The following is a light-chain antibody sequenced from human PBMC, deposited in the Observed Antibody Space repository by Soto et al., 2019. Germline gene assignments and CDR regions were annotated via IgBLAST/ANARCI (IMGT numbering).Light chain of an antibody. V-gene: IGLV2-14*01. J-gene: IGLJ1*01. Sequence: QSALTQPASVSGSPGQSITISCTGTSSDVGAYNYVSWYQHHPGKVPKLLIYEVTNRPSGVSDRFSGSKSGNTASLTISGLQAEDEADYYCSSKRDSSTIFVFGTGKKVNV. CDR1: SSDVGAYNY. CDR3: SSKRDSSTIFV. CDR2: EVT.